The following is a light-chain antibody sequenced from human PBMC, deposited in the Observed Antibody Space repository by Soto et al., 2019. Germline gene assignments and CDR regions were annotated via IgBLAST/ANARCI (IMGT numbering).Light chain of an antibody. V-gene: IGKV3-11*01. CDR3: QQYIRWPLT. CDR1: QSVKTF. J-gene: IGKJ4*01. Sequence: IGLTLSAATLALYPKQRATLSCRASQSVKTFLVWYQHRPGQAPRVLIYDASHRASGIPARFSGSGSGTEFTLTISCLQSEDYAVYFCQQYIRWPLTVSGGTKVDIK. CDR2: DAS.